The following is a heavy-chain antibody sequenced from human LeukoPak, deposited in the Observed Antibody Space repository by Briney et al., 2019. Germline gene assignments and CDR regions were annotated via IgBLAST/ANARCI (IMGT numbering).Heavy chain of an antibody. D-gene: IGHD7-27*01. CDR2: IYYTGSS. CDR3: ASRELGNDY. V-gene: IGHV4-59*02. CDR1: GGSVGDYY. J-gene: IGHJ4*01. Sequence: PSETLSLTCTVSGGSVGDYYWSWIRQSPGKGLEWIGYIYYTGSSSYNPSLRSRVTISAGTSKNQFSLKLSSVTAADTAVYYCASRELGNDYWGQGTLVTVSS.